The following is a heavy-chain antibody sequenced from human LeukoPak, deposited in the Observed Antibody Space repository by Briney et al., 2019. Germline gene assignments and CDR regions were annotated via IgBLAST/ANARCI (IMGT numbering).Heavy chain of an antibody. Sequence: PGGSLRLSCAASGFTFNNAWMSWVRQAPGKGLEWVGRIKSKTDGGTTDSAAPVKGRFTISRDDSKSTLYLQMNSLNTEDTAVYYCTTEQRNYYGSGSYPTAGWGQGTLVTVSS. J-gene: IGHJ4*02. V-gene: IGHV3-15*01. CDR3: TTEQRNYYGSGSYPTAG. D-gene: IGHD3-10*01. CDR2: IKSKTDGGTT. CDR1: GFTFNNAW.